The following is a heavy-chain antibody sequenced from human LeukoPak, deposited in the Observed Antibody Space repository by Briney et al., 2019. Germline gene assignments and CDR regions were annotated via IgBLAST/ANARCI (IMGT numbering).Heavy chain of an antibody. J-gene: IGHJ1*01. V-gene: IGHV1-69*13. D-gene: IGHD2-2*01. CDR2: IIPIFGTA. CDR3: ASGPCSGTSCSSLH. Sequence: SVKVSCKASGGTFSSYAISWVRQTPGQGLEWMGGIIPIFGTANYAQKFQGRVTITADESTSTAYMELSSLRSEDTAVYYCASGPCSGTSCSSLHWGQGTLVTVSS. CDR1: GGTFSSYA.